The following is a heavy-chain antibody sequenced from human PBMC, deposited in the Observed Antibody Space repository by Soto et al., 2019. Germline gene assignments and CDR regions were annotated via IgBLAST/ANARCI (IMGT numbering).Heavy chain of an antibody. D-gene: IGHD3-10*01. CDR3: AGSFMYGSGTFDALDV. V-gene: IGHV1-69*01. Sequence: QVLLVQSGTEVKKPGSSVKVSCQASGGTSSDYALTWVRQAPGQGLEWMGGIIPIFGTANYAQRFQGRVSITADESSSTAYMELSSLKSEDTAVYYCAGSFMYGSGTFDALDVWGHGTMVMVSS. J-gene: IGHJ3*01. CDR1: GGTSSDYA. CDR2: IIPIFGTA.